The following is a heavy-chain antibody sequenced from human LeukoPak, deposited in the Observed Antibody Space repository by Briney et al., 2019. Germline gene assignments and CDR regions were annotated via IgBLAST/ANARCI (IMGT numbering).Heavy chain of an antibody. D-gene: IGHD3-10*01. CDR1: GFTFSSYA. J-gene: IGHJ4*02. V-gene: IGHV3-23*01. CDR3: AKRASGSGTSLYYFDY. CDR2: ISNSGGST. Sequence: PGGSLRLSCAASGFTFSSYAMSWVRQAPGKGLEWFSVISNSGGSTFYADSVKGRFTISRDNSKHTLYLQMNSLRAEDTAVYYCAKRASGSGTSLYYFDYWGQGTLVTVSS.